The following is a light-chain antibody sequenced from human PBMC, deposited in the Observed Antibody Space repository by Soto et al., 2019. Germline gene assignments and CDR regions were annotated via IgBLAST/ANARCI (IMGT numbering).Light chain of an antibody. CDR2: SAS. V-gene: IGKV1D-12*01. CDR1: QAISTW. Sequence: DIQMTQSPSSVSASVGDRVTITCRASQAISTWLAWYQQNPGKAPKLLIYSASNLQSGVPSGFSGSGSGTDFTLTISSLQPEDFATHYCQQANSFPRTFGQGTKVEIK. J-gene: IGKJ1*01. CDR3: QQANSFPRT.